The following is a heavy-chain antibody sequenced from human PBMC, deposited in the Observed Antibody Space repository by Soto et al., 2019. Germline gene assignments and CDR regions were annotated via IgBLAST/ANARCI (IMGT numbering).Heavy chain of an antibody. Sequence: GESLKISFKGSGYSFTSYWISWVRQMPGKGLEWMGRIDPSDSYTNYSPSFQGHVTISADKSISTAYLQWSSLKASDTAMYYCARFKEYSSSSYYYYGMDVWGQGTTVTVSS. V-gene: IGHV5-10-1*01. J-gene: IGHJ6*02. CDR2: IDPSDSYT. D-gene: IGHD6-6*01. CDR1: GYSFTSYW. CDR3: ARFKEYSSSSYYYYGMDV.